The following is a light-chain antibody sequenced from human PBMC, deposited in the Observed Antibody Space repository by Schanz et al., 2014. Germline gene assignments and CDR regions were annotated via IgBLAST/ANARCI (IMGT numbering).Light chain of an antibody. CDR1: QSVSSSY. J-gene: IGKJ1*01. V-gene: IGKV3-20*01. Sequence: EIVLTQSPGTLSLSPGERATLSCRASQSVSSSYLAWYQQKPGQAPRLLIYGASSRTTGIPDRFSGCGSVTDFTLTISRLEPEDYAVYYCQQYGSAPRTFGQGTKVEIK. CDR3: QQYGSAPRT. CDR2: GAS.